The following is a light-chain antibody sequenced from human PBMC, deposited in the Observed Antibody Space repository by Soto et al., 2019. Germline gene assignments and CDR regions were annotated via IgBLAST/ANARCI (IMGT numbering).Light chain of an antibody. J-gene: IGLJ3*02. CDR2: YAS. CDR1: NIGSES. V-gene: IGLV3-21*04. CDR3: QVWDSSSDHPDWV. Sequence: SYELTQPPSVSVAPGKTATITCGGNNIGSESVNWYQQKPGQAPVLVIYYASDRPSGIPERFSGSNSGNTATLTISRVEAGDEADYYCQVWDSSSDHPDWVFGGGTKLTVL.